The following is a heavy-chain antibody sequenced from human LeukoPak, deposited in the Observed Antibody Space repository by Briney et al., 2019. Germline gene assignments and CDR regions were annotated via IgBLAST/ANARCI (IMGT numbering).Heavy chain of an antibody. CDR2: INSDGSST. D-gene: IGHD2-2*01. Sequence: PGGSLRLSCAASGFTFSNYWMHWVRQAPGKGLVWVSRINSDGSSTSYADSVKGRFTISRDNAKNTLYLQMNSLRAEDTAVYYCARDPAYCSSTSCYASHFDYWGQGTLVTVSS. V-gene: IGHV3-74*01. CDR3: ARDPAYCSSTSCYASHFDY. CDR1: GFTFSNYW. J-gene: IGHJ4*02.